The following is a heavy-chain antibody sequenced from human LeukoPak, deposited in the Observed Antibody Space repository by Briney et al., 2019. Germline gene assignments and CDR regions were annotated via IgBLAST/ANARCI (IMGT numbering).Heavy chain of an antibody. CDR1: GFALSSYW. V-gene: IGHV3-7*01. CDR3: ARLGGSHYTY. CDR2: IKQDGGEE. Sequence: GGSLRLSCVASGFALSSYWMTWVRQAPGKGLEWVANIKQDGGEEYYVDSVKGRFTIARDNAKNSLFLQMNSLRVEDTAVYYCARLGGSHYTYWGQGTLVTVSS. D-gene: IGHD1-26*01. J-gene: IGHJ4*02.